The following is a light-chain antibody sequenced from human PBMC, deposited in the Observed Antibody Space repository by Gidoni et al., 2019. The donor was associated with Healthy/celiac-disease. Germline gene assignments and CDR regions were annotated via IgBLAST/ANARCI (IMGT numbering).Light chain of an antibody. CDR1: QSISSW. Sequence: DIQMTHSPSTLSASVVDRVTISCRASQSISSWLAWYQQKPGKAPKLLIYKASSLESGVPSRFSGSGSGTEFTLTISSLQPDDFATYYCQQYNSYSLWTFGQGTKVEIK. CDR2: KAS. V-gene: IGKV1-5*03. J-gene: IGKJ1*01. CDR3: QQYNSYSLWT.